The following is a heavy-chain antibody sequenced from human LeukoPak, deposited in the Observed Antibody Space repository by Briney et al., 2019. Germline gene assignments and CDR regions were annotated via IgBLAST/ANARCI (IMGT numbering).Heavy chain of an antibody. D-gene: IGHD2-15*01. J-gene: IGHJ4*02. Sequence: GASVKVSCEASGYTFTSYYMHWVRQAPGQGLEWMGIINPSGGSTSYAQKFQGRVTMTRDTSTSTVYMELSSLRSEDTAVYYCARDLNASGPLPHTPDWGQGTLVTVSS. CDR3: ARDLNASGPLPHTPD. V-gene: IGHV1-46*01. CDR2: INPSGGST. CDR1: GYTFTSYY.